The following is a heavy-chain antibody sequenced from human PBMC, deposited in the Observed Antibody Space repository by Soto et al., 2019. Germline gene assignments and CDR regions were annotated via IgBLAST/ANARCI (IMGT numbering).Heavy chain of an antibody. CDR2: IYYSGST. Sequence: AETLSLTCTVSGGSISSSSYYWGWIRQPPGKGLEWIGSIYYSGSTYYNPSLKSRVTISVDTSKNQFSLKLSSVTAADTAVYYCARLNANDAFDIWGQGTMVTVSS. CDR1: GGSISSSSYY. V-gene: IGHV4-39*01. CDR3: ARLNANDAFDI. J-gene: IGHJ3*02.